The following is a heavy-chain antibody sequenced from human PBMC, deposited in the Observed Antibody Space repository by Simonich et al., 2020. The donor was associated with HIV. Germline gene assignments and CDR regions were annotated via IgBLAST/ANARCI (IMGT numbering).Heavy chain of an antibody. D-gene: IGHD3-22*01. Sequence: VQLVESGGGVVQPGRSLRLSCAASGFTFSSYSMNWVRQAPGKGLEWVSFISSSRSYIYYADSVEGRFTISRDNAKDSLYLQMNSLRAEDTAVYCARGRNFYDSVGSRRNHHYYYMDVWGKGTTVTVSS. V-gene: IGHV3-21*01. CDR3: ARGRNFYDSVGSRRNHHYYYMDV. J-gene: IGHJ6*03. CDR1: GFTFSSYS. CDR2: ISSSRSYI.